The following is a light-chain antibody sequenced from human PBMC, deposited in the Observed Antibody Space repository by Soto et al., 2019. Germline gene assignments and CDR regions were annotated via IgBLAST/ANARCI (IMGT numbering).Light chain of an antibody. V-gene: IGKV3-20*01. Sequence: EIVLTQSPGTLSLSPGERATLSCRASQSVSSSYLAWYQQKPGQAPRLLIYGASSGATGIPDRFSGSGSGTDFTLTISRLEPEDFAVYYCQQYGSSRGITFGPGTRWIS. CDR1: QSVSSSY. J-gene: IGKJ3*01. CDR3: QQYGSSRGIT. CDR2: GAS.